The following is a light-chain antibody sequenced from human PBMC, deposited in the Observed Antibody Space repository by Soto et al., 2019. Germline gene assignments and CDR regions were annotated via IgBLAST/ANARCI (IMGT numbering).Light chain of an antibody. V-gene: IGKV3-20*01. J-gene: IGKJ4*01. Sequence: EIVLTQSPGTLSLSPGQRATLSCRASESISRDYLAWYQQRLGQAPRLLIYGASSGATGIPDRFSGSGSGTDFTLTISRLEPEDFAIYYCQHYNNWPLTFGGGTKVEIK. CDR1: ESISRDY. CDR3: QHYNNWPLT. CDR2: GAS.